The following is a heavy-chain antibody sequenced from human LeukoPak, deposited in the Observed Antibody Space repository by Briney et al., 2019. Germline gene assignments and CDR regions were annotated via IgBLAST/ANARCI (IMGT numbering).Heavy chain of an antibody. CDR3: GRGHWGLDY. J-gene: IGHJ4*02. V-gene: IGHV3-21*05. Sequence: GGSLRLSCAASGFTFSSYGMSWVRQAPGKGLEWVSFISNTGDSIHYADSVKGRFTTSRDNAKSSLSLQMNSLRAEDTAVYYCGRGHWGLDYWGQGALVTVSS. D-gene: IGHD7-27*01. CDR1: GFTFSSYG. CDR2: ISNTGDSI.